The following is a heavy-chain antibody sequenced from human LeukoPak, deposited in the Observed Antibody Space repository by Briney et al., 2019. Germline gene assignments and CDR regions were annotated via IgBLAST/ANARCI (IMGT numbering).Heavy chain of an antibody. V-gene: IGHV3-48*04. J-gene: IGHJ5*02. CDR1: GFTFSSYS. Sequence: GGSLRLSCAASGFTFSSYSMNWVRQAPGKGLEWVSYISSSSSSTIYYADSVKGRFTISRDNAKNSLYLQMNSLRAEDTAVYYCASSSSSSVSWFDPWGQGTLVTVSS. CDR2: ISSSSSSTI. D-gene: IGHD6-6*01. CDR3: ASSSSSSVSWFDP.